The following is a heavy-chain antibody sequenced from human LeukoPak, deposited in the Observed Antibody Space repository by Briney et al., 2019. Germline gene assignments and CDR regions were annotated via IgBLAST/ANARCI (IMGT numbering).Heavy chain of an antibody. J-gene: IGHJ4*02. V-gene: IGHV4-59*08. CDR2: IYYSGST. D-gene: IGHD4-11*01. Sequence: SETLSLTRTVSGGSISSSYWSWIRQPPGKGLEWIGYIYYSGSTNYNPSLKSRVTISVDKSKNQFSLKLNSVTAADTAVYYCARQGPLTTAVTTRTNPFDYWGQGTLVTVSS. CDR3: ARQGPLTTAVTTRTNPFDY. CDR1: GGSISSSY.